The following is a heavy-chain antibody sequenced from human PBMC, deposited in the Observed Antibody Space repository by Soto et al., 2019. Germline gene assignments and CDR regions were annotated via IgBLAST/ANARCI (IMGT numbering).Heavy chain of an antibody. CDR1: DASINSGGYY. D-gene: IGHD2-21*02. J-gene: IGHJ4*02. Sequence: KPSETLSLTCTVSDASINSGGYYWSWIRQHPGKGLEWIGFIYYSGTTYYNPSLKSRVTASVDTSKNQFSLRLSSVTAADTAVYYCARGLIVMLAGIEDLIHSHFDSWGQGPLVTVSS. CDR3: ARGLIVMLAGIEDLIHSHFDS. CDR2: IYYSGTT. V-gene: IGHV4-31*03.